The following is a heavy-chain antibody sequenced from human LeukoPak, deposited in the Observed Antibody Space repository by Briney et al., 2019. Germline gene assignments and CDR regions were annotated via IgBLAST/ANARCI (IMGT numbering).Heavy chain of an antibody. Sequence: GGSLRLSCAASGFTFSNYGMHWVRQAPGKGLEWVAVISSDGSYKYNGDSVKGRFTISRDNSKNTLYLQMNSLRAEDTAGYYCGKDWGYSFASGSSYLDYWGQGNLGTGFS. J-gene: IGHJ4*02. CDR2: ISSDGSYK. CDR1: GFTFSNYG. V-gene: IGHV3-30*18. D-gene: IGHD2-15*01. CDR3: GKDWGYSFASGSSYLDY.